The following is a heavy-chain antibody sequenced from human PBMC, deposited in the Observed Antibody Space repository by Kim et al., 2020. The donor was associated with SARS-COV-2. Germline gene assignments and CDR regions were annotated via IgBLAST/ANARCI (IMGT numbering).Heavy chain of an antibody. Sequence: SSYIYYADSVKCRITISRDNAKNSLYRHMSSLRAEDTAVYYCARRRCGDYWGQGTLVTVSS. CDR3: ARRRCGDY. CDR2: SSYI. V-gene: IGHV3-21*01. D-gene: IGHD2-21*01. J-gene: IGHJ4*02.